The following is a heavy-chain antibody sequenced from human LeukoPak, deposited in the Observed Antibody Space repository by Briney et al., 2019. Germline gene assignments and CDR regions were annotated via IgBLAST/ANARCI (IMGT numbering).Heavy chain of an antibody. D-gene: IGHD6-13*01. Sequence: GTLSLTCAVSGGSISSSNWWSWVRQPPGKGLEWVSYISSSGSGIYYSDSVKGRFTISRDNAKNSLYLQMNSLRAEDTAVYYCARDREYGSSWYGGDGFDIWGQGTMVTVSS. CDR1: GGSISSSN. CDR2: ISSSGSGI. CDR3: ARDREYGSSWYGGDGFDI. J-gene: IGHJ3*02. V-gene: IGHV3-48*01.